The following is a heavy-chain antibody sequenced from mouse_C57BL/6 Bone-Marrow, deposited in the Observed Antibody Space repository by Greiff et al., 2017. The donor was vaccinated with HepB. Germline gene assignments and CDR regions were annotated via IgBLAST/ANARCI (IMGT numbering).Heavy chain of an antibody. CDR1: GFTFSSYA. CDR3: TRDRYYGNYGYFDV. Sequence: EVQRVESGEGLVKPGGSLKLSCAASGFTFSSYAMSWVRQTPEKRLEWVAYISSGGDYIYYADTVKGRFTISRDNARNTLYLQMSSLKSEDTAMYYCTRDRYYGNYGYFDVWGTGTTVTVSS. J-gene: IGHJ1*03. D-gene: IGHD2-1*01. V-gene: IGHV5-9-1*02. CDR2: ISSGGDYI.